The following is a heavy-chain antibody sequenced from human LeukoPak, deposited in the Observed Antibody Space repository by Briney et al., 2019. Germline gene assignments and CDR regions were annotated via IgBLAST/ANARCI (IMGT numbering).Heavy chain of an antibody. V-gene: IGHV3-21*01. Sequence: PGGSLRVSCAASGFTFSSYSMNWVRQAPGKGLEWVSSISSRSSYIYYVDSVKGRFTISRDNAKNSLYLQMNSLRDEDTAVYYCARDGPDSSSSLGYWGQGTLVTVSS. CDR1: GFTFSSYS. CDR3: ARDGPDSSSSLGY. J-gene: IGHJ4*02. D-gene: IGHD6-6*01. CDR2: ISSRSSYI.